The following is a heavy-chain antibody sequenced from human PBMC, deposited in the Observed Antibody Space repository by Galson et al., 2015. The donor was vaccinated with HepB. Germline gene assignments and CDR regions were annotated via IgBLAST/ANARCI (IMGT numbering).Heavy chain of an antibody. Sequence: PALVNPTQTLTLTCTFSGFSLSTSGVGVGWVRQPPGRALEWLALIYWDDANLYSPSLMSRLTITKDTSKNQVVLTMTNMDPADTATYYCAHNYYNGSGHKRPYFDFWGQGALVTVSS. J-gene: IGHJ4*02. D-gene: IGHD3-10*01. V-gene: IGHV2-5*02. CDR2: IYWDDAN. CDR1: GFSLSTSGVG. CDR3: AHNYYNGSGHKRPYFDF.